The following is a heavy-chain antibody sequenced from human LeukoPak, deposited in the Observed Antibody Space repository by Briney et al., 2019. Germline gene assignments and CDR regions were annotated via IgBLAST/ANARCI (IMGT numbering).Heavy chain of an antibody. V-gene: IGHV3-49*04. D-gene: IGHD2-21*02. CDR1: GFTFGDYT. Sequence: PGRSLRLSCTASGFTFGDYTMSWVRQAPGKGLAWVGFIRSKAYAGTTEYAASVKGRFTISRDDSKSIAYLQMNSLKTEDTAVYYCSRDEGAYCGGDCYSDFDYWGQGTLATVSS. J-gene: IGHJ4*02. CDR2: IRSKAYAGTT. CDR3: SRDEGAYCGGDCYSDFDY.